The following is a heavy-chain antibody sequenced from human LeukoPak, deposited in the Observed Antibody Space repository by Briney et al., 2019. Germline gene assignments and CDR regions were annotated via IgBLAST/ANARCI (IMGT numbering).Heavy chain of an antibody. V-gene: IGHV3-74*01. Sequence: GGSLRLSCAASGFNFASNWVHWVRQTPGKGLVWVSRINSGGSGTSYADSVEGRFTISRDNAKNTLYLQMNSLRAEDTAVYYCAGSRGPLTEYWGKGTLVTVSS. CDR2: INSGGSGT. CDR3: AGSRGPLTEY. CDR1: GFNFASNW. D-gene: IGHD3-10*01. J-gene: IGHJ4*02.